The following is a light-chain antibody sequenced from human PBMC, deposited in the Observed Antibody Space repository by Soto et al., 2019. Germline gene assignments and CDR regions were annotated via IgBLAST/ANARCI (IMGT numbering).Light chain of an antibody. CDR1: QSVLFSSNNKNY. Sequence: DIVMTQSPDSLAVPLGERATINCKSSQSVLFSSNNKNYLAWYQQKVGQPPRLLINWASTRESGGPDRFSGSGSGTDFTLTISSLQAEDVAVYYCQQYYTTVTFGGGTKVEIK. CDR2: WAS. J-gene: IGKJ4*01. CDR3: QQYYTTVT. V-gene: IGKV4-1*01.